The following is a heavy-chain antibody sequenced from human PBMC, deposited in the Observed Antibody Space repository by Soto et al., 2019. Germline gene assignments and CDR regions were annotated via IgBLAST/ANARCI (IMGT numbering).Heavy chain of an antibody. CDR3: ARGHPVPAPGIAAAGPLFGY. V-gene: IGHV4-31*03. CDR2: IYYSGST. D-gene: IGHD6-13*01. Sequence: PSETLSLTCTVSGGSISSGGYYWSWIRQHPGKGLEWIGYIYYSGSTYYNPSLKSRVTISVDTSKNQFSLKLSSVTAADTAVYYCARGHPVPAPGIAAAGPLFGYWGQGTLVTVSS. J-gene: IGHJ4*02. CDR1: GGSISSGGYY.